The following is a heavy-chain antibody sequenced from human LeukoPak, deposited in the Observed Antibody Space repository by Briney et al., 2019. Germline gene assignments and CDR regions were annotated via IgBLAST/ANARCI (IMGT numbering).Heavy chain of an antibody. CDR2: IYYSGST. CDR1: GGSISSYY. Sequence: SETLSLTCTVPGGSISSYYWSWIRQPPGKGLEWIGYIYYSGSTNYNPSLKSRVTISVDTSKNQFSLKLSSVTAADTAVYYCAISTWELPQFDYWGQGTLVTVSS. D-gene: IGHD1-26*01. CDR3: AISTWELPQFDY. V-gene: IGHV4-59*01. J-gene: IGHJ4*02.